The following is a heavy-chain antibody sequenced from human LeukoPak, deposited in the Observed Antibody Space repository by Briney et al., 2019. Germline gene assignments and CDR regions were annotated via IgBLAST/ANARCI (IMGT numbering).Heavy chain of an antibody. V-gene: IGHV4-39*07. CDR3: ARPAVAAFYYFDY. J-gene: IGHJ4*02. D-gene: IGHD6-19*01. CDR2: FYYSGST. CDR1: GGSISRSHYY. Sequence: ETLSLTCTVSGGSISRSHYYWGWIRQPPGKGLEWIGSFYYSGSTHYNPSLKSRVTISVDTSKNQFSLKLSSVTAADTAVYYCARPAVAAFYYFDYWGQGTLVTVSS.